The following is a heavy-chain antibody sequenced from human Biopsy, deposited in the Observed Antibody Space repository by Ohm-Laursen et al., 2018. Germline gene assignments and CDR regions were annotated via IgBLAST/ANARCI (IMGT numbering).Heavy chain of an antibody. CDR1: GDSVSSGSFY. CDR3: ARGMRSSGWPYFDS. CDR2: IYDRGSTA. J-gene: IGHJ4*02. V-gene: IGHV4-61*01. D-gene: IGHD6-19*01. Sequence: TLSLTWPVSGDSVSSGSFYWTWIRQPPGQGLEYIGYIYDRGSTANYNPSLESRVTMSVDMPKNQFSLKLSPVTAADTAIYYCARGMRSSGWPYFDSWGQGTLVTVSS.